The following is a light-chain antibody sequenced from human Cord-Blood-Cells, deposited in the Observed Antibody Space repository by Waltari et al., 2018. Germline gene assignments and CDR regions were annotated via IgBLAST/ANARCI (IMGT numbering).Light chain of an antibody. J-gene: IGLJ3*02. Sequence: QSVLPQPPSVSGTPGQRVTISYSGSSSNIGSNTVNWDQQLPGTAPKLLIYSNNQRPSGVPDRFSGSKSGTSASLAISGLQSEDEADYYCAAWDDSLNGWVFGGGTKLTVL. CDR2: SNN. CDR3: AAWDDSLNGWV. V-gene: IGLV1-44*01. CDR1: SSNIGSNT.